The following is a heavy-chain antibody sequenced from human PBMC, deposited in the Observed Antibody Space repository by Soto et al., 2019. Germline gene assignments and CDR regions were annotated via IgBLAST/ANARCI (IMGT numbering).Heavy chain of an antibody. CDR3: EGSWT. Sequence: EVQVLESGGDLVQPGGSLRLSCAASGFTIRNYAMSWVRQAPGKALEWVSGISGSSDRTYYADSVKGRFTITKDTSSNTLYPQMYSMTVEDTAVYNCEGSWTWGHGTMVTVSS. CDR1: GFTIRNYA. V-gene: IGHV3-23*01. CDR2: ISGSSDRT. D-gene: IGHD5-12*01. J-gene: IGHJ3*01.